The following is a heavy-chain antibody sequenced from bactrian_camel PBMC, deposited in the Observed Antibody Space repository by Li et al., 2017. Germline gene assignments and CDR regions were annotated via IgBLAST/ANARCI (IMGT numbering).Heavy chain of an antibody. CDR2: IRTGV. CDR1: GDPYSRLC. Sequence: HVQLVESGGGSVQAGGSLRLSCVVSGDPYSRLCTAWFRQAPGKEREEVATIRTGVVDSVKGRFAISQDNAQNTLYLQMNSLKAEDTAMYYCAADLVTDEPSLVEREYYHWGQGTQVTVS. J-gene: IGHJ4*01. V-gene: IGHV3S55*01. CDR3: AADLVTDEPSLVEREYYH. D-gene: IGHD1*01.